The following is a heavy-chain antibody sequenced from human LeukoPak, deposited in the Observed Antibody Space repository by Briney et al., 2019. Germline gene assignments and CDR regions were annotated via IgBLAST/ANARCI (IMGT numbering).Heavy chain of an antibody. CDR3: ARGSPVYYFDY. V-gene: IGHV4-34*01. J-gene: IGHJ4*02. Sequence: SETLSLTCAVYGGSFSGYYWSWIRQPPGKGLEWIGEINHSGSTNYNPSLKSRVTILVDTSKNQFSLKLSSVTAADTAVYYCARGSPVYYFDYWGQGTLVTVSS. CDR1: GGSFSGYY. CDR2: INHSGST. D-gene: IGHD2-2*01.